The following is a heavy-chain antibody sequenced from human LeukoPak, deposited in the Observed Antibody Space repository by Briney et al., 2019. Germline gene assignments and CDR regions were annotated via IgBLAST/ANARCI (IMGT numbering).Heavy chain of an antibody. D-gene: IGHD1-7*01. CDR1: GGTFSSYA. V-gene: IGHV1-69*13. J-gene: IGHJ3*02. Sequence: SVKVSCKASGGTFSSYAISWVRQSPGQGLEWMGGIIPIFGTANYAQKFQGRVTITADESTSTAYMELSSLRSEDTAVYYCARDRITGTTGAFDIWGQGTMVTVSS. CDR3: ARDRITGTTGAFDI. CDR2: IIPIFGTA.